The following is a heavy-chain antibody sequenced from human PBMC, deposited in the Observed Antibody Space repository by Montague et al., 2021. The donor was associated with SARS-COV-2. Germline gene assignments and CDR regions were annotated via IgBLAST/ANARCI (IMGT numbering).Heavy chain of an antibody. D-gene: IGHD3-3*01. J-gene: IGHJ2*01. Sequence: SETLSLTCTVSGGSISSYYWSWIRQPAGKGLEWIGRIYTSGSTNYNPSLKSRVTMSVDTSKTQFSLKLSSVTAAATAVYYCARGLDYYDYWSGYYPAYWYFDLWGRGTLVTVSS. CDR2: IYTSGST. CDR3: ARGLDYYDYWSGYYPAYWYFDL. V-gene: IGHV4-4*07. CDR1: GGSISSYY.